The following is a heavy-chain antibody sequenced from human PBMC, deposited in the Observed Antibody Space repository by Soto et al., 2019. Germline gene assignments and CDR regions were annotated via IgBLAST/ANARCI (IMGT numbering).Heavy chain of an antibody. CDR3: ARGRVTYYYDSSGYYYGAFDI. Sequence: QVQLVQSGAEVKKPGASVKVSCKASGYTFTSYDINWVRQATGQGLEWMGWMNPNSGNTGYAQKFQGRVTMTRNTSISTAYMELSSLRSEDTAVYYCARGRVTYYYDSSGYYYGAFDIWGQGTMVTVSS. D-gene: IGHD3-22*01. CDR1: GYTFTSYD. CDR2: MNPNSGNT. V-gene: IGHV1-8*01. J-gene: IGHJ3*02.